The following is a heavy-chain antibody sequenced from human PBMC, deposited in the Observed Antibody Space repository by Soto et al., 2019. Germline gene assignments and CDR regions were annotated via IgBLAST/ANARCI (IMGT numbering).Heavy chain of an antibody. J-gene: IGHJ3*01. D-gene: IGHD3-10*01. CDR2: TYYRSKWFH. Sequence: SQTLSLPCAVSGDSVSSVITSWNCIRQSPSRGLEWLGRTYYRSKWFHDYAASVKSRITINPDTSKNQFSLELNSMTPEDTAVYYCARGNALDVWGQGTVVTVSS. CDR1: GDSVSSVITS. V-gene: IGHV6-1*01. CDR3: ARGNALDV.